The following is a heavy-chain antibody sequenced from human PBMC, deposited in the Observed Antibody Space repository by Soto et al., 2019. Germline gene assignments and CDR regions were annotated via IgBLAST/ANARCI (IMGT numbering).Heavy chain of an antibody. CDR3: AREGIAESGPNYYDF. CDR1: GFTFKHNA. D-gene: IGHD6-13*01. Sequence: QVQLVESGGGVVQPGRSLTIFCTASGFTFKHNAMHWIRQAPAKGLEWVADISYDGSTKNYAGSVKGRFTISRDNSKNTLSLQMSALKGEDTATYYCAREGIAESGPNYYDFWGQGTLVAVSS. J-gene: IGHJ4*02. V-gene: IGHV3-30-3*01. CDR2: ISYDGSTK.